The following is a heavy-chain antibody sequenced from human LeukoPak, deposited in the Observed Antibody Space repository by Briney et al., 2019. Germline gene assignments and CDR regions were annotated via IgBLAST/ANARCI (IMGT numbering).Heavy chain of an antibody. J-gene: IGHJ4*02. V-gene: IGHV1-18*01. CDR1: GYIFTSYG. CDR2: ISAYNGNT. Sequence: GASVKVSCKASGYIFTSYGISWVRQAPGQGLEWMGWISAYNGNTNYAQKLQGRVTMTTDTSTSTAYMELRSLRSDDTAVYYCATTYYYGSGSPDHDYWGQGTLVTVSS. D-gene: IGHD3-10*01. CDR3: ATTYYYGSGSPDHDY.